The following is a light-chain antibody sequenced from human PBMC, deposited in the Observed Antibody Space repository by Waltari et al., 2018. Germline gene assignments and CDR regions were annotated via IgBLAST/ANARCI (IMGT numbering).Light chain of an antibody. J-gene: IGKJ1*01. CDR1: QSISSY. Sequence: DIQMTQSPSSLSASVGDRVTITCRASQSISSYLNWYQQKPGKAPKLLIYAASSLKSGVPSRFSGSGSGTDCTLTISSLQPDDFATYYCQQSYSTPWTFGQGTKVEIK. V-gene: IGKV1-39*01. CDR3: QQSYSTPWT. CDR2: AAS.